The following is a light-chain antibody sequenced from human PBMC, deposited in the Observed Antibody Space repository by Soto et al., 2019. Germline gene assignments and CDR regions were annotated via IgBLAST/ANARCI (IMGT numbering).Light chain of an antibody. CDR2: GAS. CDR1: QSVSSN. Sequence: EIVMTQSPATLSVSPGERATLSCRASQSVSSNLSWYQKKHGQAPRLLIYGASTRATGITARFSGSGSGTEFTLTISSLQSEDFAVYYCQQYNNWPPGTFGQGTKVEIK. J-gene: IGKJ1*01. V-gene: IGKV3-15*01. CDR3: QQYNNWPPGT.